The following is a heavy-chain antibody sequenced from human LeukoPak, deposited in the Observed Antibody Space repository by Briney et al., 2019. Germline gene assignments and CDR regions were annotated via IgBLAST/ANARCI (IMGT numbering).Heavy chain of an antibody. CDR3: ARDQVVPAAIYMDG. D-gene: IGHD2-2*01. Sequence: PGGSLRLSCAASGFTFSSYSMNWVRQAPGKGLEWVSYISSSGSTRYYADSVKGRFTISRDNAKNSLYLQMNSLRAEDTAVYYCARDQVVPAAIYMDGWAKGPRSPSP. V-gene: IGHV3-48*04. J-gene: IGHJ6*03. CDR2: ISSSGSTR. CDR1: GFTFSSYS.